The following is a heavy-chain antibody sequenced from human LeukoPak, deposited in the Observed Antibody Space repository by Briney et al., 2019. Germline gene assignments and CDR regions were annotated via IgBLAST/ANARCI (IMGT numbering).Heavy chain of an antibody. CDR2: IRGSDGYT. V-gene: IGHV3-23*01. CDR3: AKGKSTVTYFDY. D-gene: IGHD4-17*01. J-gene: IGHJ4*02. CDR1: GFTFSSYA. Sequence: GGSLRLSCAASGFTFSSYAMSWVRQAPGKGLEWVSTIRGSDGYTYYADSVKGRFTISRDNSNNALYLQMNSLRAEDTAVYYCAKGKSTVTYFDYWGQGTLVTVSS.